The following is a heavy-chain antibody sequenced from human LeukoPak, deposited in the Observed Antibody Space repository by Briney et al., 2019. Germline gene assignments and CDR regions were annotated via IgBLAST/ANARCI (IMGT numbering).Heavy chain of an antibody. CDR2: IIPIFGTA. J-gene: IGHJ5*02. CDR3: ARAQGEVPAASGYWFDP. V-gene: IGHV1-69*13. Sequence: SVKVSCKASGGTFSSYAISWVRQAPGQGLEWMGGIIPIFGTANYAQKFQGRVTITADESTSTAYMELSSLGSEDTAVYYCARAQGEVPAASGYWFDPWGQGTLVTVSS. D-gene: IGHD2-2*01. CDR1: GGTFSSYA.